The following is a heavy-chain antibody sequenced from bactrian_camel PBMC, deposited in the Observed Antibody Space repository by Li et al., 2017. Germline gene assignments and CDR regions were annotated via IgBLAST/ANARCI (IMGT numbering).Heavy chain of an antibody. Sequence: VQLVESGGDSVQAGGSLRLSCSTSDRNARCMGWFRQAPGDQREGVAAFGRDGATGYIDSVRGRFTISRDNSKNTLYLQLYSLTTEDTAMYYCSKTLQYYGEYDYWGQGTQVTVS. D-gene: IGHD4*01. V-gene: IGHV3S55*01. CDR1: DRNARC. CDR3: SKTLQYYGEYDY. J-gene: IGHJ4*01. CDR2: FGRDGAT.